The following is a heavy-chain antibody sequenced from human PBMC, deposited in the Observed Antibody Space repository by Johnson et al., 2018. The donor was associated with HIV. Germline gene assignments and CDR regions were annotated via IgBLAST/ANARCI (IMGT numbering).Heavy chain of an antibody. CDR2: ISYDGSNK. J-gene: IGHJ3*02. Sequence: QMQLVESGGGLVQPGRSLRLSCAAFGFTFSSYAMHWVRQAPGKGLEWVAVISYDGSNKNYADSVKGRFTISRDNPKNTLYLQMNSLRAEDTAVYYCARGYSGSDDAFDIWGQGTMVTVSS. V-gene: IGHV3-30*04. D-gene: IGHD1-26*01. CDR1: GFTFSSYA. CDR3: ARGYSGSDDAFDI.